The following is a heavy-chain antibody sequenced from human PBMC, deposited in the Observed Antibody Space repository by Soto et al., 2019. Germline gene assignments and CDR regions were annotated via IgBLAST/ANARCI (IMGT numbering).Heavy chain of an antibody. J-gene: IGHJ6*02. CDR2: ISSSGSTI. CDR3: WGYDFWSGYSDDYYYGMDV. Sequence: GGSLRLSCAASGFTFSDYYMSWIRQAPGKGLEWVPYISSSGSTIYYADSVKGRFTISRDNAKNSLYLQMNSLRAEDTAVYYCWGYDFWSGYSDDYYYGMDVWGQGTTVTVSS. D-gene: IGHD3-3*01. CDR1: GFTFSDYY. V-gene: IGHV3-11*01.